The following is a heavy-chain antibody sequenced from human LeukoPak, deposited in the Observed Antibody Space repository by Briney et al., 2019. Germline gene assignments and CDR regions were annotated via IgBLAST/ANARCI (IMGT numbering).Heavy chain of an antibody. CDR3: ARDLIPIYYYDSSGYYPGVY. Sequence: ASVKVSCKASGYTFTSYGIGWVRQAPGQGLERMGWISAYNGNTNYAQKLQGRVTMTTDTSTSTAYMELRSLRSDDTAVYYCARDLIPIYYYDSSGYYPGVYWGQGTLVTVSS. V-gene: IGHV1-18*01. J-gene: IGHJ4*02. CDR2: ISAYNGNT. D-gene: IGHD3-22*01. CDR1: GYTFTSYG.